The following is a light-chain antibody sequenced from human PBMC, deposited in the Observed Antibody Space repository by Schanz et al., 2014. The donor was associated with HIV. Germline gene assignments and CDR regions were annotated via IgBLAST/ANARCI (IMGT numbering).Light chain of an antibody. Sequence: QSALTQPASVSGSPGQSITISCTGTSNDVGGHNYVSWYQQHPGKAPKLMIYDVSKRPSGVPDRFSGSKSGNTASLTVSGLQAEDEADYYCCSYTTTSTYVFGAGTKLTVL. CDR2: DVS. V-gene: IGLV2-14*01. J-gene: IGLJ1*01. CDR1: SNDVGGHNY. CDR3: CSYTTTSTYV.